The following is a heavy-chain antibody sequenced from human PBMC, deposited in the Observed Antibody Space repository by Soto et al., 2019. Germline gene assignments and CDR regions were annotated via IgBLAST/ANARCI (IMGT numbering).Heavy chain of an antibody. V-gene: IGHV4-39*01. D-gene: IGHD3-10*01. Sequence: SETLSLTCAVSGGSIGRSSYYWAWIRQPPGKGLEWIGNIYYSGSSYYNTSLKSRVSISVDTSKNQFSLIVQSVTAADTAVYYCATFRTDYYGSGSHFDYWGQGTLVTVSS. CDR2: IYYSGSS. CDR3: ATFRTDYYGSGSHFDY. CDR1: GGSIGRSSYY. J-gene: IGHJ4*02.